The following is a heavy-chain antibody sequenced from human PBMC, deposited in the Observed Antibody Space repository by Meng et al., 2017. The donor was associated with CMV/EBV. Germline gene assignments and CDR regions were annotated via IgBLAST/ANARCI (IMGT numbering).Heavy chain of an antibody. D-gene: IGHD6-13*01. V-gene: IGHV2-5*02. CDR1: GFSLSTSGVS. CDR2: IYCDDDK. Sequence: VTESGPSLVKPTQTLTLTSTFFGFSLSTSGVSGGWIRQPPGKALEWLALIYCDDDKRYSPSLKSRLTITKDTSKNQVVLTMTNMDLVDTATYYCARKGRRMAAAGINWFDPWGQGTLVTVSS. J-gene: IGHJ5*02. CDR3: ARKGRRMAAAGINWFDP.